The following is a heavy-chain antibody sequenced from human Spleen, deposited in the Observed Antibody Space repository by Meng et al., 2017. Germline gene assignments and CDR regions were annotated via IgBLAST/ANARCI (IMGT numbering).Heavy chain of an antibody. Sequence: ASVKVSCKASGYTFVIYGISWVRQAPGQGLEWMGWINTKNGNANYAQNLQGRVTMTTDTSTSTAYMELRSLISDDTAIYYCARDLGIQLWSGQYYYYGMDVWGQGTTVTVSS. CDR2: INTKNGNA. D-gene: IGHD5-18*01. J-gene: IGHJ6*02. CDR3: ARDLGIQLWSGQYYYYGMDV. CDR1: GYTFVIYG. V-gene: IGHV1-18*01.